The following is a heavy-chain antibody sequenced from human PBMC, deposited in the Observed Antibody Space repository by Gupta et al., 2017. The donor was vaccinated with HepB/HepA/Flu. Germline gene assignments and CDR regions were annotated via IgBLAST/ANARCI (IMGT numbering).Heavy chain of an antibody. CDR1: GGTFSSYA. Sequence: QVQLVQSGAEVTKPGSSVKVSCKASGGTFSSYAIRWVRQAPGQGLEWMGGIIPIFGTANYAQKFQGRVTITADESTSTAYMELSSLRSEDTAVYYCARAESGSYYADYWGQGTLVTVSS. D-gene: IGHD1-26*01. J-gene: IGHJ4*02. CDR3: ARAESGSYYADY. CDR2: IIPIFGTA. V-gene: IGHV1-69*01.